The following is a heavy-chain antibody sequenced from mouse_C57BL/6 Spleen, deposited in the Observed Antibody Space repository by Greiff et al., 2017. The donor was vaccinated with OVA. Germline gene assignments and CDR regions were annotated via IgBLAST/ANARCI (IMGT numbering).Heavy chain of an antibody. CDR2: INPNNGGT. CDR3: ARPHSQATFFDY. V-gene: IGHV1-26*01. Sequence: EVQLQQSGPELVKPGASVKISCKASGYTFTDYYMNWVKQSHGKSLEWIGDINPNNGGTSYNQKFKGKATLTVDKSSSTAYMELRSLTSEDSAVYYCARPHSQATFFDYWGQGTTLTVSS. D-gene: IGHD3-2*02. CDR1: GYTFTDYY. J-gene: IGHJ2*01.